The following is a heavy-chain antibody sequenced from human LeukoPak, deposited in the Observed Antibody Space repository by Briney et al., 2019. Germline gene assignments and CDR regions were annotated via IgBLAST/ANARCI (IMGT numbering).Heavy chain of an antibody. V-gene: IGHV1-69*13. Sequence: SVKVSCKASGGTFSSYAISWVRQAPGQGLEWMGGIIPIFGTANYAQKFQGRVTITADESTSTAYMELSSLRSEDTAVYYCARVRRYYGSGSYAFDIWGQGTMVTVSS. CDR1: GGTFSSYA. D-gene: IGHD3-10*01. CDR2: IIPIFGTA. J-gene: IGHJ3*02. CDR3: ARVRRYYGSGSYAFDI.